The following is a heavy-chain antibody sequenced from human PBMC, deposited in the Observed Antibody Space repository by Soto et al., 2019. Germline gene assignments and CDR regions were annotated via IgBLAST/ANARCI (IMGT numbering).Heavy chain of an antibody. Sequence: SETLSLTCTVSGGSISSYYWSWIRQPPGKGLEWIGYIYYSGSTNYNPSLKSRVTISVDTSKNQFSLKLSSVTAADTAVYYCASLLGYCSGGSCYPMGWFEPWGQGNLVTV. D-gene: IGHD2-15*01. J-gene: IGHJ5*02. CDR3: ASLLGYCSGGSCYPMGWFEP. V-gene: IGHV4-59*01. CDR2: IYYSGST. CDR1: GGSISSYY.